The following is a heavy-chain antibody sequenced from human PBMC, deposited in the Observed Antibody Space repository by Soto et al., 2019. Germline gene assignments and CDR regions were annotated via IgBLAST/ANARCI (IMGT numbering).Heavy chain of an antibody. Sequence: SGPTLVNPTQTLTLTCTFSGFSLNTDGVGVGWIRQPPGKALEWLALIYWDDDKRYIPSLETRLTISKDTSKNQVVLTMTNMDPVDTATYYCARIVWELPDKSYFDYWGQGTLVTVSS. CDR2: IYWDDDK. CDR3: ARIVWELPDKSYFDY. CDR1: GFSLNTDGVG. V-gene: IGHV2-5*02. J-gene: IGHJ4*02. D-gene: IGHD1-26*01.